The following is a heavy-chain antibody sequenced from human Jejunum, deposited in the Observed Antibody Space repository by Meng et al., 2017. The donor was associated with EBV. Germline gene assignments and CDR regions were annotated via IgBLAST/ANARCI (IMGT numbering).Heavy chain of an antibody. CDR1: GGSISDNDW. CDR3: AGNGYYALEY. D-gene: IGHD3-22*01. V-gene: IGHV4-4*02. CDR2: IYHGGGT. Sequence: QVPLQESVPSREKPSGTLSLTCVVSGGSISDNDWWSWVRQPPGKGLEWLGEIYHGGGTNYNPSLESRVTISVDKSKNQFSLKLNSVTVADTAVYYCAGNGYYALEYWGPGILVTVSS. J-gene: IGHJ4*02.